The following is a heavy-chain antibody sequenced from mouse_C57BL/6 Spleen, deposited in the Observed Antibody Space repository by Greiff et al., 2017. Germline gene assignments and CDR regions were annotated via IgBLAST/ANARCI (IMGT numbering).Heavy chain of an antibody. D-gene: IGHD2-3*01. J-gene: IGHJ2*01. CDR2: IDPSDSYT. Sequence: QVQLQQPGAELVMPGASVKLSCKASGYTFTSYWMHWVKQRPGQGLEWIGEIDPSDSYTNYNQKFKGKSTLTVDTSSSTAYMQLSSLTSENSAVYYSARTYDVYDGYWGKTTTRTVSS. CDR1: GYTFTSYW. CDR3: ARTYDVYDGY. V-gene: IGHV1-69*01.